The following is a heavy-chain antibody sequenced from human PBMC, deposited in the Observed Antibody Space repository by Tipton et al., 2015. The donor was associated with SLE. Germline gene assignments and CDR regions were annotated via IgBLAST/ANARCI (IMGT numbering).Heavy chain of an antibody. CDR1: GGSFSGYY. CDR3: ARHYEPAANFDF. D-gene: IGHD6-13*01. CDR2: INHSGST. J-gene: IGHJ4*02. Sequence: TLSLTCAVYGGSFSGYYWSWIRQPPGKGLEWIGEINHSGSTNYNPSLKSRVTISVDTSKNQFSLKLSSVTAADTAVYFCARHYEPAANFDFWGQGTLVTVSS. V-gene: IGHV4-34*01.